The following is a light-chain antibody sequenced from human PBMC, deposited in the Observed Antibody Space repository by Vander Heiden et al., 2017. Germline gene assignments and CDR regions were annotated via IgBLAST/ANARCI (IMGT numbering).Light chain of an antibody. Sequence: DIQMTQSPSSLSASVGDRVTITCRASQRISRYLNWYQQKAWKAPKLLIHDASSLQSGVPARFSGSGSGTDFTLTITSLQPEDFATYYCQQSFSAPLTFGGGTKVEI. CDR3: QQSFSAPLT. CDR1: QRISRY. CDR2: DAS. V-gene: IGKV1-39*01. J-gene: IGKJ4*01.